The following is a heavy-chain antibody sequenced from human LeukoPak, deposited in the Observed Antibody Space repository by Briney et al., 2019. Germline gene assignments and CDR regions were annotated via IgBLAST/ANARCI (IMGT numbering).Heavy chain of an antibody. Sequence: ASVKVSCKASGYTLTSYYLHWVRQAPGQGLEWMGIINPTGGDTTYPQKFQGRVTMTRDMSTSTFYMQLNSLRSEDTAVYFCARGLCAGGSCYVLDYWGQGTLVTVSS. CDR2: INPTGGDT. CDR3: ARGLCAGGSCYVLDY. V-gene: IGHV1-46*01. CDR1: GYTLTSYY. D-gene: IGHD2-15*01. J-gene: IGHJ4*02.